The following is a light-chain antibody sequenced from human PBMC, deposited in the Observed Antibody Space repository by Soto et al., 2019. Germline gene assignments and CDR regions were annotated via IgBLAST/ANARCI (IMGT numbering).Light chain of an antibody. V-gene: IGLV4-69*01. CDR2: LNSDGSH. CDR3: QTWGTGLLV. J-gene: IGLJ3*02. Sequence: QPVLTQSPSASASLGASVKLTCTLSSGHSSYAIAWHQQQPEKGPRYLMKLNSDGSHSKGDGIPDRFSGSSSGAERYPTISSLQSEDEADYYCQTWGTGLLVFGGGTKLTVL. CDR1: SGHSSYA.